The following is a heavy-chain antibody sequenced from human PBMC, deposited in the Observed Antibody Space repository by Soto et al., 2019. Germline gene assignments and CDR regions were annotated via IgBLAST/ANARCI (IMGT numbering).Heavy chain of an antibody. CDR2: IKTNGTTT. CDR3: ARDPREYYFDY. J-gene: IGHJ4*02. Sequence: GGSLRLSCEASGFTLSTYWMHWVRQVPGKGLVWVSRIKTNGTTTTYADSVKGRFSISRDNAKNSLYLQMNSLRAEDTAVYYCARDPREYYFDYWGRGTLVTVSS. CDR1: GFTLSTYW. V-gene: IGHV3-74*03.